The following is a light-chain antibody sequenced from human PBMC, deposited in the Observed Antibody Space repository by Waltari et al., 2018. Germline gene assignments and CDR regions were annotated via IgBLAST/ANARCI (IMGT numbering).Light chain of an antibody. CDR3: QEYSNWPPNT. V-gene: IGKV3-15*01. J-gene: IGKJ2*01. Sequence: DTVMTQSPATLSVPPGERVTLSCRASQSIGEKLAWYQQKRGQAPRLLISDSSTRAPGIPARFSGSGSGTEFTLTISNLQSEDFGVYYCQEYSNWPPNTFGQGTKLEI. CDR2: DSS. CDR1: QSIGEK.